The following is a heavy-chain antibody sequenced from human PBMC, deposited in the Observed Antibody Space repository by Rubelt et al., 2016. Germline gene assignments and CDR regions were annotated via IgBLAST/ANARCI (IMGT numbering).Heavy chain of an antibody. Sequence: QVQLVQSGAEVKKPGSSVKVSCKASGYTFTSYGISWVRQAPGQGLEWMGWISAYNGNTNYAQKLQGRVTTTTDTATSTAYMGLRGLRSDDTAVYYCARDLPPFRRYNWNFPLDYWGQGTLVTVSS. CDR3: ARDLPPFRRYNWNFPLDY. D-gene: IGHD1-7*01. V-gene: IGHV1-18*01. CDR1: GYTFTSYG. CDR2: ISAYNGNT. J-gene: IGHJ4*02.